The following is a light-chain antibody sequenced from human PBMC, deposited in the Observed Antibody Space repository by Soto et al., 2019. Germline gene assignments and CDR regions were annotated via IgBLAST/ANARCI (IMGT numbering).Light chain of an antibody. Sequence: IQMTQSPSSMSACVGDRVTIPCRVSQGVSSWLAWYQQKPGKTPSLLIYRASSLQSGVPSRFGGSGSGTDFTLTISSLQPEDFATYYCQQDDRLPLSFGGGTKVDI. J-gene: IGKJ4*01. CDR2: RAS. CDR1: QGVSSW. CDR3: QQDDRLPLS. V-gene: IGKV1D-12*01.